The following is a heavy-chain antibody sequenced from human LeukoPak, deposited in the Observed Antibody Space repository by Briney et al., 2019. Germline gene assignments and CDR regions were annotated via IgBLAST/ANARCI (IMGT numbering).Heavy chain of an antibody. CDR2: IYYRGTT. CDR1: GASISSGDYY. Sequence: SETLSLTCTVSGASISSGDYYWSWIRQPPGKGLEWIGYIYYRGTTYHHPSLKSRVTISVDTSKIQFSLKLSSVTAADTAVYYCARGDDSSGYYSIFYFDYWGQGTLVTVSS. V-gene: IGHV4-30-4*02. D-gene: IGHD3-22*01. CDR3: ARGDDSSGYYSIFYFDY. J-gene: IGHJ4*02.